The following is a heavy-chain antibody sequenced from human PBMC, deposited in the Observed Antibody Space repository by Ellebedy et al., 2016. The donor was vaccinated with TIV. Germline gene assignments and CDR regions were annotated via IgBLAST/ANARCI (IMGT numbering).Heavy chain of an antibody. D-gene: IGHD3-22*01. V-gene: IGHV3-23*01. Sequence: GGSLRLXCAASGFIFRAYAMSWVRQAPGKGLEWVSAIGGNGGSTYYADSVKGRFTISRDDSKNTLYLRLNSLRAEDTAVYYCAKAGSGYFEGYFDYWGQGTLVTVSS. CDR3: AKAGSGYFEGYFDY. J-gene: IGHJ4*02. CDR1: GFIFRAYA. CDR2: IGGNGGST.